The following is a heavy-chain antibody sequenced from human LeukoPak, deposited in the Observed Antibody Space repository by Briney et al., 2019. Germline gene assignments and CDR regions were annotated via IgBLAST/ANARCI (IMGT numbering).Heavy chain of an antibody. CDR3: AKDGSWSCTD. CDR2: IYGDTST. J-gene: IGHJ4*02. V-gene: IGHV3-53*05. CDR1: GFSVNNKY. D-gene: IGHD2-8*02. Sequence: GGSLRLSCAASGFSVNNKYMNWVRQAPGKGLEWVSLIYGDTSTNYADSVKGRFTISRDNSKGSLYLQMNSLRADDTAVYYCAKDGSWSCTDWGQGTLVRVSS.